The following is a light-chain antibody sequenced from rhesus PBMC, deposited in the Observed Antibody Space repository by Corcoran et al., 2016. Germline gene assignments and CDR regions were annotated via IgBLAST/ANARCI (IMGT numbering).Light chain of an antibody. V-gene: IGKV1-25*01. Sequence: DIQMTQSPSSLSASVGDRVTITCRASQDITNDLAWYQQRPGETPKLLIFEASSWQSGIPSRFTGSGSGTDFTLTFSSLQSENFATYFCQHYYTTPFSFGQGTKVDIK. CDR1: QDITND. CDR2: EAS. CDR3: QHYYTTPFS. J-gene: IGKJ2*01.